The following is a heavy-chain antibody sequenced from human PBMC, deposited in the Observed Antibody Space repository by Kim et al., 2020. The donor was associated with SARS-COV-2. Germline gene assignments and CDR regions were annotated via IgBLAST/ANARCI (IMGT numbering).Heavy chain of an antibody. CDR3: ARWQYGPDKYSSSWYPPYYFYGMDV. J-gene: IGHJ6*02. CDR1: GYTFTGYY. Sequence: ASVKVSCKASGYTFTGYYMHWVRQAPGQGLEWMGRINPNSGGTNYAQKFQGRVTMTRDTSISTAYMELSRLRSDDTAVYYCARWQYGPDKYSSSWYPPYYFYGMDVWGQGTTVTVSS. V-gene: IGHV1-2*06. D-gene: IGHD6-13*01. CDR2: INPNSGGT.